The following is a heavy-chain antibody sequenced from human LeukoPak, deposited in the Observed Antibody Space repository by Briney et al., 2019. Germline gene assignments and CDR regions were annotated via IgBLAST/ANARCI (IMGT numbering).Heavy chain of an antibody. Sequence: ASVKVSCKASGYTFTGYYTHWWRRAPGQEVEWRRWNNSNSGGSNYGQRFEGRVTMTRDTSISTAYMELRRLRSEDTAVYYCARVGEATSLYNCFDPWGQGTLVTVSS. CDR3: ARVGEATSLYNCFDP. J-gene: IGHJ5*02. CDR2: NNSNSGGS. D-gene: IGHD1-26*01. CDR1: GYTFTGYY. V-gene: IGHV1-2*02.